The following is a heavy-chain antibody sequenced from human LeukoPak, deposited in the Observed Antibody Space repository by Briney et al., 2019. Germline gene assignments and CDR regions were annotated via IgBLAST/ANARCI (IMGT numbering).Heavy chain of an antibody. Sequence: GRSLRLSCAASGFTFDDYAMHWVRQAPGKGLEWVSGISWNSGSIGYADSVKGRFTISRDSAKNSLYLQMNSLRAEDTALYYCAKDAMVRGVTYYYYGMDVWGQGTTVTVSS. CDR3: AKDAMVRGVTYYYYGMDV. CDR1: GFTFDDYA. J-gene: IGHJ6*02. CDR2: ISWNSGSI. V-gene: IGHV3-9*01. D-gene: IGHD3-10*01.